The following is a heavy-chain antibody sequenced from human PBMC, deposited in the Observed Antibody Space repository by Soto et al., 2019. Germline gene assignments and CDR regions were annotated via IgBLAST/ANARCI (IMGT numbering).Heavy chain of an antibody. CDR3: ARDLDVGYCSGGSCSSLDY. Sequence: GGSLRLSCAASGFPFSSYSMNWVRQAPGKGLEWVSSISSSSSYIYYADSVKGRFTISRDNAKDSLYLQMNSLRAEDTAVYYCARDLDVGYCSGGSCSSLDYWGQGTLVTVSS. J-gene: IGHJ4*02. V-gene: IGHV3-21*01. CDR1: GFPFSSYS. CDR2: ISSSSSYI. D-gene: IGHD2-15*01.